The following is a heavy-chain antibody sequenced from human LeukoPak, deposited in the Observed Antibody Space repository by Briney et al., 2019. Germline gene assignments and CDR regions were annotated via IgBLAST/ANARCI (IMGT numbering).Heavy chain of an antibody. Sequence: SETLSLTCTVSGGSISSSSSYWGWIRQPPGKGLEWIGSIYYSGTTYYNPSLKSRVTISVDTSKNQFALKVSSLTAADTAVYYCARKGTAADAFDIWGQGTMVTVSS. V-gene: IGHV4-39*01. D-gene: IGHD1-1*01. CDR1: GGSISSSSSY. CDR3: ARKGTAADAFDI. CDR2: IYYSGTT. J-gene: IGHJ3*02.